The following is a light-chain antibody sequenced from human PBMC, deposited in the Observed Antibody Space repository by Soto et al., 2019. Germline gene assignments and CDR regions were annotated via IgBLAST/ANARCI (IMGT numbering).Light chain of an antibody. J-gene: IGKJ4*01. CDR1: QGIRSW. Sequence: DIQMTQSPSSLSASVGDRVTITCRASQGIRSWLAWYPQKPGKAPKLLISSASTLQSGVPSRFRGRGSGKEFTLTIRGLQRADFAAYYCQQSDTFPATLGGGTRVEIQ. CDR3: QQSDTFPAT. V-gene: IGKV1D-12*01. CDR2: SAS.